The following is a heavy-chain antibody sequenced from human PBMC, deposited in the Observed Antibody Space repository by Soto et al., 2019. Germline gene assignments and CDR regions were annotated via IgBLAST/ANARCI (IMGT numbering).Heavy chain of an antibody. CDR1: GYTFTGYY. CDR3: VRGMTYNQPPRDAFDI. Sequence: QVQLVQSGAEMKRPGASVKVSCKTFGYTFTGYYIHWVRQAPGQGLEWMGWLNPDSGGTDYAEKFEDWLTTTRDTSIGTSYMELSRLKSDDTAIYSFVRGMTYNQPPRDAFDIWGQGTVVTVSS. D-gene: IGHD1-1*01. J-gene: IGHJ3*02. CDR2: LNPDSGGT. V-gene: IGHV1-2*04.